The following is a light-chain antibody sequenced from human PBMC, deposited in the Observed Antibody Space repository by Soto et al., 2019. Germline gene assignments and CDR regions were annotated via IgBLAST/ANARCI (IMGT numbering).Light chain of an antibody. V-gene: IGKV1-5*01. Sequence: IHMTQSPSSLSASVVDRVTITCLASQSISSYLNWYKQKPGKAPKPLIYDASTLKTGVPSRLSGSGSGSEFNFTITGMQPDDFATYVYQQYNTYATFGRGTGLEIK. CDR3: QQYNTYAT. CDR2: DAS. CDR1: QSISSY. J-gene: IGKJ5*01.